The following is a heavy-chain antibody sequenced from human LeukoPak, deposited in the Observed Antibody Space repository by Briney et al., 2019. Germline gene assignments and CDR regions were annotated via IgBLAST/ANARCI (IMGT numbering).Heavy chain of an antibody. CDR2: ISGSGGST. J-gene: IGHJ4*02. V-gene: IGHV3-23*01. CDR3: ARGRLGYCSSTSCSPYFDY. CDR1: GFTFSSYA. D-gene: IGHD2-2*01. Sequence: PGGSLRLSCAASGFTFSSYAMSWVRQAPGKGLEWVSAISGSGGSTYYADSVKGRFTISRDNSKNTLYLQMNSLRAEDTAVYYCARGRLGYCSSTSCSPYFDYWGQGTLVTVSS.